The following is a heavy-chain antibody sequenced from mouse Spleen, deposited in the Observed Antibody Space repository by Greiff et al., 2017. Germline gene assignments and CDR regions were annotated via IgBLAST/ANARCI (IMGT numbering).Heavy chain of an antibody. V-gene: IGHV1-26*01. CDR1: GYTFTDYY. CDR3: ARGGSGSPYAMDY. Sequence: VQLQQSGPELVKPGASVKISCKASGYTFTDYYMNWVKQSHGKSLEWIGDINPKNGGTSYNQKFKGKATLTVDKSSSTAYMELRSLTSEDSAVYYCARGGSGSPYAMDYWGQGTSVTVSS. CDR2: INPKNGGT. J-gene: IGHJ4*01. D-gene: IGHD3-1*01.